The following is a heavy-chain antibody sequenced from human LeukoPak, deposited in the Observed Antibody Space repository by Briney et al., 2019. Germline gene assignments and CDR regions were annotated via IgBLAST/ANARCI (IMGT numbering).Heavy chain of an antibody. D-gene: IGHD6-13*01. Sequence: GGSLRLSCAASGFTFSSYEMNWVRQAPGKGLEWVSYISSSGSTIYYADSVKGRFTISRDNAKNSLYLQMNSLRAEDTAVYYCARGLLDSSSWGCFDYWGQGTLVTVSS. CDR3: ARGLLDSSSWGCFDY. CDR1: GFTFSSYE. V-gene: IGHV3-48*03. J-gene: IGHJ4*02. CDR2: ISSSGSTI.